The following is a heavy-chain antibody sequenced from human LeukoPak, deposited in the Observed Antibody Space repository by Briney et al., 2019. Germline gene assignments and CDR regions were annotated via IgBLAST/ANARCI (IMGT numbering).Heavy chain of an antibody. V-gene: IGHV3-21*01. D-gene: IGHD5-12*01. Sequence: PGGSLRLSCAASGFTFSSYTFNWVRQAPGKGLEWVASITSTSTYIYYADSVQGRFAVSRDNAKNSLYLQMNSLRAEDMAVFYCVRRGPNNSGLDYWGQGTLVTVSS. CDR3: VRRGPNNSGLDY. CDR2: ITSTSTYI. CDR1: GFTFSSYT. J-gene: IGHJ4*02.